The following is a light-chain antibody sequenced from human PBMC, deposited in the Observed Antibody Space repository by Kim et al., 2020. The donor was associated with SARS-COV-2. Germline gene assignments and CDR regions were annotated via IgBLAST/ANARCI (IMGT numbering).Light chain of an antibody. CDR3: QQYNNWPIT. CDR2: GAS. Sequence: EIVMTQSPATLSVSPGERATLSCRARQSVSSNLAWYQQKPGQSPRLLIYGASTRATGIPARFSGSGSGTEFTLTISSLQSEDFAVYYCQQYNNWPITFGGGTQLEIK. CDR1: QSVSSN. J-gene: IGKJ5*01. V-gene: IGKV3-15*01.